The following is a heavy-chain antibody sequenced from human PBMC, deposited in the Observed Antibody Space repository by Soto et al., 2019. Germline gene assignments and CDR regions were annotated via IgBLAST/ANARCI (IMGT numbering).Heavy chain of an antibody. V-gene: IGHV4-59*08. D-gene: IGHD4-4*01. CDR1: GGSISSYY. Sequence: SETLSLTCTVSGGSISSYYWSWIRQPPGKGLEWIGYIYYSGITNYNPSLKSRVTISVDTSKNQFSLKLSSVTAADTVVYYCARQVDYKARGYFDYWGQGTLVTVSS. J-gene: IGHJ4*02. CDR2: IYYSGIT. CDR3: ARQVDYKARGYFDY.